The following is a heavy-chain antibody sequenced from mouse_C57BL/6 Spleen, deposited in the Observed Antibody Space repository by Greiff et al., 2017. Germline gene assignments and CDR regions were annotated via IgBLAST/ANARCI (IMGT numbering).Heavy chain of an antibody. CDR1: GFTFSSYG. Sequence: EVKLVESGGDLVKPGGSLKLSCAASGFTFSSYGMSWVRQTPDKRLEWVATISSGGGYTYYPDSVKGRFTISRDNAKNTLYLQMSSLKSEDAALYCCARRLKLGGFDYWGKGTTLTVSS. CDR2: ISSGGGYT. J-gene: IGHJ2*01. V-gene: IGHV5-6*02. CDR3: ARRLKLGGFDY. D-gene: IGHD4-1*01.